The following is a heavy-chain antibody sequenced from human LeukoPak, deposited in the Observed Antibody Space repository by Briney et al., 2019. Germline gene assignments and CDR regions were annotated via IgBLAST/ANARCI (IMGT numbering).Heavy chain of an antibody. Sequence: GGSLRLSCAASGFTFSSYAMSWVRQAPGKGLEWVSAISGSGGSTYYADSVKGRFTISRDNSKNTLYLQMNSLRAEDTAVYYCAKARRGYSGYDLTTETDYWGQGTLVTVSS. CDR3: AKARRGYSGYDLTTETDY. CDR2: ISGSGGST. J-gene: IGHJ4*02. D-gene: IGHD5-12*01. CDR1: GFTFSSYA. V-gene: IGHV3-23*01.